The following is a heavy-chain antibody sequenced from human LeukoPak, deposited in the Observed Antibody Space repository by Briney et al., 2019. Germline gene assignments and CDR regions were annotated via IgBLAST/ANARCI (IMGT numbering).Heavy chain of an antibody. CDR3: AKGPTLYASGSYTYFHY. CDR2: ISGSGGTT. CDR1: GFAFSSDA. V-gene: IGHV3-23*01. Sequence: GGSLRLSCAASGFAFSSDAMSWVRQAPGKGLEWVSAISGSGGTTYYADSVKGRFTISRDNSKNTLYMQMNSLRAEDTAVYYCAKGPTLYASGSYTYFHYWGQGTLVTVSS. D-gene: IGHD3-10*01. J-gene: IGHJ4*02.